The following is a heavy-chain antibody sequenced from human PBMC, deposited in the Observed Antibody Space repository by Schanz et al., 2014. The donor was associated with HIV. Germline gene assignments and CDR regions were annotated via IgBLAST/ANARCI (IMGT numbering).Heavy chain of an antibody. D-gene: IGHD2-15*01. V-gene: IGHV3-23*04. Sequence: VQLVESGGDLVQPGGSLRLSCAASGFPFGSYAMSWVRQAPGKALEWVSAISGSGDNTYYADSVKGRFTMSRDNSKNTLNLQMHSLRVEDTAVYYCAKDLGAGGGSCFDSWGQGTLVTVST. J-gene: IGHJ4*02. CDR3: AKDLGAGGGSCFDS. CDR2: ISGSGDNT. CDR1: GFPFGSYA.